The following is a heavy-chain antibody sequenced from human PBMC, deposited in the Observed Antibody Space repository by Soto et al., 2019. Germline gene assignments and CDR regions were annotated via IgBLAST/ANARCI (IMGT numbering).Heavy chain of an antibody. V-gene: IGHV4-59*08. J-gene: IGHJ3*02. CDR1: GGSIINYY. D-gene: IGHD2-8*02. Sequence: QVQLQESGPGLVKPSETLSLTCTVSGGSIINYYWSWIRQPPGKGLEWIGYVYYSGTTHCNPSLKSRVTISADTSKNQFSLRLSSVTASDTAVYFCARYYCAANTCQGFDIWGQGTMVTVSA. CDR3: ARYYCAANTCQGFDI. CDR2: VYYSGTT.